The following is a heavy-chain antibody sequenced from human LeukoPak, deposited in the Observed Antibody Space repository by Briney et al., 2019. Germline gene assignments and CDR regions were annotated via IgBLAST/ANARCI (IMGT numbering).Heavy chain of an antibody. CDR1: GGSISSYY. CDR2: IYYSGST. Sequence: SETLSLTCTVSGGSISSYYWSWIRQPPGKGLEWIGYIYYSGSTNYNPSLKSRVTISVDTSKNHFSLKLSSVTAADTAVYYCARTLGYDSTTYYFDYWGQGTLVTVSS. D-gene: IGHD3-22*01. J-gene: IGHJ4*02. CDR3: ARTLGYDSTTYYFDY. V-gene: IGHV4-59*08.